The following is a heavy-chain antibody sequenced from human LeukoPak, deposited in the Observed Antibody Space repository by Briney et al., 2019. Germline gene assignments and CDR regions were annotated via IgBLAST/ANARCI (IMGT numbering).Heavy chain of an antibody. D-gene: IGHD6-6*01. CDR3: ARATSIAARRSTGWGY. Sequence: ASVKVSCKASGYTFTSYDINWVRQATGQGLEWMGWMNPNGGNTGYAQKFQGRVTMTRNTSISTAYMELSSLRSEDTAVYYCARATSIAARRSTGWGYWGQGTLVTASS. J-gene: IGHJ4*02. V-gene: IGHV1-8*01. CDR2: MNPNGGNT. CDR1: GYTFTSYD.